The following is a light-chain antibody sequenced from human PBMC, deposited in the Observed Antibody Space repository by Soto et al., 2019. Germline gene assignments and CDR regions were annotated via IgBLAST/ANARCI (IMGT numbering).Light chain of an antibody. V-gene: IGKV4-1*01. CDR1: QSVLYSSNNKNY. Sequence: DIVMTQSPDSLAVSLGERATINCKSSQSVLYSSNNKNYLAWYQQKPGQPPKLLIYWASTRESGVTDRFSGSESGTDFTLTISSLQAEDVAVYYCQQYYSTPPTFGQGTKVEIK. CDR3: QQYYSTPPT. CDR2: WAS. J-gene: IGKJ1*01.